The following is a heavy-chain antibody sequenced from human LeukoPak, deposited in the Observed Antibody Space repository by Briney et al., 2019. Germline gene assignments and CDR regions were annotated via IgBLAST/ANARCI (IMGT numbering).Heavy chain of an antibody. Sequence: SETLSLTCTVSGGSINSGGYYWSWIRQHPGKGLEWIGYIYYNGATSYNPSLKSRVTISIDTSKNQFSLTLTSVTAADTAVYYCARQSAYYGSETSFTYYFDYWGQGTLVTVSS. V-gene: IGHV4-31*03. CDR3: ARQSAYYGSETSFTYYFDY. CDR1: GGSINSGGYY. J-gene: IGHJ4*02. D-gene: IGHD3-10*01. CDR2: IYYNGAT.